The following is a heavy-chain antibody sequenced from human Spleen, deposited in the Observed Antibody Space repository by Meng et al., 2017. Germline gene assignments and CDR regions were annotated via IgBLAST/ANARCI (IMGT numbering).Heavy chain of an antibody. CDR3: ARGPTTMAHDFDY. J-gene: IGHJ4*02. CDR2: INHSGST. CDR1: GDSISRNY. V-gene: IGHV4-34*01. D-gene: IGHD4-11*01. Sequence: SETLSLTCTVSGDSISRNYWSWIRQPPGKGLEWIGEINHSGSTNYNPSLESRATISVDTSQNNLSLKLSSVTAADSAVYYCARGPTTMAHDFDYWGQGTLVTVSS.